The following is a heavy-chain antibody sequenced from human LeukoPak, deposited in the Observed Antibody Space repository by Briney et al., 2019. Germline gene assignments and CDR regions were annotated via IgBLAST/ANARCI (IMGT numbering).Heavy chain of an antibody. D-gene: IGHD3-10*01. V-gene: IGHV4-61*02. CDR1: GGSISSGSYY. Sequence: PSETLSLTCTVSGGSISSGSYYWSWIRQPAGKGLEWIGRIYTSGSTNYNPSLKSRVTISVDTSKNQFSLKLSSVTAADTAVYYCARKSGNSPFDYWGQGTLVTVSS. CDR3: ARKSGNSPFDY. J-gene: IGHJ4*02. CDR2: IYTSGST.